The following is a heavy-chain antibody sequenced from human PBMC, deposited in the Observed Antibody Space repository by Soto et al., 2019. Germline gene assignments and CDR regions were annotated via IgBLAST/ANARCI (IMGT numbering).Heavy chain of an antibody. CDR1: GGSISSSSYY. V-gene: IGHV4-39*01. D-gene: IGHD4-17*01. Sequence: SETLSRTCTVSGGSISSSSYYWGWIRQPPGKGLEWIGSIYYSGSTYYNPSLKSRVTISVDTSKNQFSLKLSSVTAADTAVYYCARDYGDYVHYYYGMDVWGQGTTVTVSS. CDR3: ARDYGDYVHYYYGMDV. J-gene: IGHJ6*02. CDR2: IYYSGST.